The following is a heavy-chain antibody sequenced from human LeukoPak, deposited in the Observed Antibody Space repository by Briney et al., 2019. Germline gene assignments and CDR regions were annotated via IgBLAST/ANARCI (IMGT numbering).Heavy chain of an antibody. CDR3: ARDGMVRGVIDY. CDR1: GFTFSTYD. V-gene: IGHV3-13*01. D-gene: IGHD3-10*01. CDR2: IGTAGNT. J-gene: IGHJ4*02. Sequence: GGSLRLSCAASGFTFSTYDMYWVRQATGKGLEWVSAIGTAGNTFYADSVKGRFTISRENAKNSLYLQMNSLRAEDTAVYYCARDGMVRGVIDYWGQGTLVTVSS.